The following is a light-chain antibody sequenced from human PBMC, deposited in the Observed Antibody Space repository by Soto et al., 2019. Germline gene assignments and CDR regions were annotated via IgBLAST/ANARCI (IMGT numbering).Light chain of an antibody. V-gene: IGLV2-14*01. J-gene: IGLJ2*01. CDR1: SSDVGGYNY. CDR3: SSYTSSSTSVV. Sequence: QSALTQPASVSGSPGQSITISCTGTSSDVGGYNYVSWYQQHPGKAPKLMIYDVSNRPSGVSNRFSGSKSGNTASLTIYGLQAEDEADYYCSSYTSSSTSVVFGGGTKLPVL. CDR2: DVS.